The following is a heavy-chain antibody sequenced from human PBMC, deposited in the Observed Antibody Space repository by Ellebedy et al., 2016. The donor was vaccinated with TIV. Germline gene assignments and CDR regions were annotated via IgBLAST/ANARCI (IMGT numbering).Heavy chain of an antibody. Sequence: PGGSLSLSCAASGFTFSSFAMGRVRRTPGKGLEGVSGLHGSGRGIWYSDSVKGRFTISRDNSKNTVYLQMNSLRAEDTAIYYCAKDQVGGDGRRVCDIWGQGTMVTVSS. CDR1: GFTFSSFA. J-gene: IGHJ3*02. CDR2: LHGSGRGI. CDR3: AKDQVGGDGRRVCDI. D-gene: IGHD3-16*01. V-gene: IGHV3-23*01.